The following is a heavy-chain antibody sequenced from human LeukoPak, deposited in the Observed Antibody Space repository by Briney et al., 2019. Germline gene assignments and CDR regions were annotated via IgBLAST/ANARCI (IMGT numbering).Heavy chain of an antibody. J-gene: IGHJ5*02. CDR1: GGSISSYY. CDR3: ARVTMIVVVITTAWFDP. CDR2: INHSGST. D-gene: IGHD3-22*01. Sequence: SETLSLTCTVAGGSISSYYWSWIRQPPGKGLEWIGEINHSGSTNHNPSLKSRVTISVDTSKNQFSLKLSSVTAADTAVYYCARVTMIVVVITTAWFDPWGQGTLVTVSS. V-gene: IGHV4-34*01.